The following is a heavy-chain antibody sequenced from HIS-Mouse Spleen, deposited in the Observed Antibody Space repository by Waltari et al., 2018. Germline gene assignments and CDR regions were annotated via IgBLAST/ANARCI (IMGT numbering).Heavy chain of an antibody. J-gene: IGHJ4*02. V-gene: IGHV3-53*01. D-gene: IGHD4-4*01. CDR2: LYSGGST. CDR3: ARAWDYSNYFDY. Sequence: EVQLVESGGGLIQPGGSLRLSCAASGFTVSSNYMSWVRQAPGKGVGWVSVLYSGGSTYYADSVKGRFTISRDNSKNTLYLQMNSLRAEDTAVYYCARAWDYSNYFDYWGQGTLVTVSS. CDR1: GFTVSSNY.